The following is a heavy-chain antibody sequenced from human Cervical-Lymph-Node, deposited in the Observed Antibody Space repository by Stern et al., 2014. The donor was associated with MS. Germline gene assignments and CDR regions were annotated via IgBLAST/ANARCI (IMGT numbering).Heavy chain of an antibody. CDR2: IVSIFDKA. V-gene: IGHV1-69*01. D-gene: IGHD4-23*01. Sequence: QVQLVESGAEVKKPGSSVKVSCKVSGASFSTNAISWVRQAPGQGLEWMGAIVSIFDKANYAQKFRGRVTITADESTSTAYLDLSSLRSEDTAVYYCTREHHGGNFASWGQGTLVTVSS. J-gene: IGHJ4*02. CDR1: GASFSTNA. CDR3: TREHHGGNFAS.